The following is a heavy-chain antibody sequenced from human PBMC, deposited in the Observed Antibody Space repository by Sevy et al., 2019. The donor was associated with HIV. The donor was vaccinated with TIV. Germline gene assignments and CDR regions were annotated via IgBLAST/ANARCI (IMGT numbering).Heavy chain of an antibody. CDR2: IYYSGST. V-gene: IGHV4-59*01. D-gene: IGHD1-7*01. CDR3: ARGRSGTTYFNYYYGMDV. J-gene: IGHJ6*02. Sequence: SETLSLTCTVSGGSISSYYWSWIRQPPGKGLEWIGYIYYSGSTNYNPSLKSRVTISVDTSKNQFSLKLSSLTAADTAVYYCARGRSGTTYFNYYYGMDVWGQGTTVTVSS. CDR1: GGSISSYY.